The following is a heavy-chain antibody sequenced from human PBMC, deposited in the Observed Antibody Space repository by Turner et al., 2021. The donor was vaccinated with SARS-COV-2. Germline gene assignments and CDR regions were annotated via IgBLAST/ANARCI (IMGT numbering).Heavy chain of an antibody. D-gene: IGHD2-2*02. Sequence: QVQLVQSGAEVKKPGASVKVSCKASGYNLTSSAMHWVRQAPGQRLEWMGWINAGNGKTKYSQKFQGRVTITRDTSASTDYMELSSLRSEDTAVYYCARDVGYWSSTSCYTGSHFDYWGQGTLVTVSS. CDR3: ARDVGYWSSTSCYTGSHFDY. V-gene: IGHV1-3*01. CDR1: GYNLTSSA. CDR2: INAGNGKT. J-gene: IGHJ4*02.